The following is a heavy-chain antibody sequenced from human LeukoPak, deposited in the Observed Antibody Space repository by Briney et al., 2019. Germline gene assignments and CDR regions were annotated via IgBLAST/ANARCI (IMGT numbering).Heavy chain of an antibody. CDR1: GFTFSSCA. D-gene: IGHD6-6*01. V-gene: IGHV3-21*01. Sequence: GGSLRLSCAASGFTFSSCAMNWVRRAPGKGLEWVSSISSSSSYIYYADSVKGRFTISRDNAKNSLYLQMNSLRAEDTAVYYCARTLEYSSDAFDIWGQGTMVTVSS. CDR2: ISSSSSYI. CDR3: ARTLEYSSDAFDI. J-gene: IGHJ3*02.